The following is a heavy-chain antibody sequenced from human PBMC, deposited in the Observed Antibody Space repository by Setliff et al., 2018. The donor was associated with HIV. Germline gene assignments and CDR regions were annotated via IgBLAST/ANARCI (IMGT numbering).Heavy chain of an antibody. D-gene: IGHD2-8*02. Sequence: SCAASGFTFKNAWMNWVRQAPGKGLEWVAHINQDGSEKNHVDSVKGRFTISRDNDKNSLYLQMDSLRAEDTAVYYCARDGGMGVYHMDVWGKGATVTVSS. CDR1: GFTFKNAW. CDR3: ARDGGMGVYHMDV. J-gene: IGHJ6*03. CDR2: INQDGSEK. V-gene: IGHV3-7*01.